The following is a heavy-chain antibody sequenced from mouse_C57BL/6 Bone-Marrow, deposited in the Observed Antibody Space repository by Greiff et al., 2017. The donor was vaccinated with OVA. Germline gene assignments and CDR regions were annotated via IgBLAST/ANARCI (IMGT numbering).Heavy chain of an antibody. J-gene: IGHJ2*01. D-gene: IGHD1-1*01. CDR3: TFITTVVATGEDY. CDR2: IDPENGDT. Sequence: EVKLVESGAELVRPGASVKLSCTASGFNIKDDYMHWVKQRPEQGLEWIGWIDPENGDTEYASKFQGKATITADTSSNTAYLQLSSLTSEDTAVYYCTFITTVVATGEDYWGQGTTLTVSS. V-gene: IGHV14-4*01. CDR1: GFNIKDDY.